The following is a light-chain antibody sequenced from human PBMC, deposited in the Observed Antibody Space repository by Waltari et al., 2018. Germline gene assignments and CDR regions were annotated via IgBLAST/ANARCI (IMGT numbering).Light chain of an antibody. Sequence: IQLTQSPSSLSASVGDRVTITCRASQAISIYLAWYQQKPGKAPNHLIYAASTLQSGVPSRFIGSGSGTEFTLTISSLQPEDFATYYCQQLRSYPRITFGQGTRLDI. CDR1: QAISIY. J-gene: IGKJ5*01. V-gene: IGKV1-9*01. CDR3: QQLRSYPRIT. CDR2: AAS.